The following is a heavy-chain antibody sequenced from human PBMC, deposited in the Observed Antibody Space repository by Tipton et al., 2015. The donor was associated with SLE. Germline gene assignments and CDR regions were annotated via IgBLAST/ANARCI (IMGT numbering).Heavy chain of an antibody. CDR2: MYYSGST. Sequence: TLSLTCTVSGGSISSGSYYWSWIRQPPGKGLEWIGCMYYSGSTNYNPSLKSRVTISVDTSKNQFSLKLTSVTAADTAVYYCARIMFDYSSSWYRDYWGQGTLVTVSS. V-gene: IGHV4-61*01. D-gene: IGHD6-13*01. CDR1: GGSISSGSYY. CDR3: ARIMFDYSSSWYRDY. J-gene: IGHJ4*02.